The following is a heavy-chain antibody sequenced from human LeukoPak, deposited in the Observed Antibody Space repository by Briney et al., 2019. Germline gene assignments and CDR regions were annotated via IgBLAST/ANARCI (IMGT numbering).Heavy chain of an antibody. CDR1: GDSLSSNSAA. V-gene: IGHV6-1*01. CDR3: ARDQDPEGLGY. Sequence: SQTLSLTCAISGDSLSSNSAAWNWIRQPPSRGLEWLVRTYYKSKWYNDYAVSVKSRIIINPDTSKNQFSLQLNSVTPEDTAVYYCARDQDPEGLGYWGQGTLVTVSS. J-gene: IGHJ4*02. CDR2: TYYKSKWYN.